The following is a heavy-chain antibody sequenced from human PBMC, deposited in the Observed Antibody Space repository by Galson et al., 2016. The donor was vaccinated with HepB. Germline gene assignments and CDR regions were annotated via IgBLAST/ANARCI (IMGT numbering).Heavy chain of an antibody. CDR3: ARDAGRNTIFGVVTTYYYFDY. CDR1: GFTFSNYY. D-gene: IGHD3-3*01. Sequence: SLRLSCAASGFTFSNYYMHWVRQAPGKGLEWVSGISGSAGSTFYADSVKGRFTISRDNSKNTLYLQMSSLRAEDTAVYYCARDAGRNTIFGVVTTYYYFDYWGQGTMVTVSS. J-gene: IGHJ4*01. V-gene: IGHV3-23*01. CDR2: ISGSAGST.